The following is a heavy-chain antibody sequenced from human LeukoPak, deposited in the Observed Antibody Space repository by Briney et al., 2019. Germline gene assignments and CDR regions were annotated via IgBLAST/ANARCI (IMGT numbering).Heavy chain of an antibody. V-gene: IGHV4-61*02. Sequence: SETLSLTCTVSGGSISSGSYYWSWIRQPAGTGLEWIGRIYTSGSTNYNPSLKSRVTISVDTSKNQFSLKLSSVTAADTAVYYCARDGFRSPLGYWGQGTLVTVSS. CDR1: GGSISSGSYY. CDR3: ARDGFRSPLGY. D-gene: IGHD2-2*03. J-gene: IGHJ4*02. CDR2: IYTSGST.